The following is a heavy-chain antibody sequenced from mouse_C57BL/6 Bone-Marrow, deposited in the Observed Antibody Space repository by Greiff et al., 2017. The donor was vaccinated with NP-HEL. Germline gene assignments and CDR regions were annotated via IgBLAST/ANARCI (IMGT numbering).Heavy chain of an antibody. Sequence: EVQLQQSGAELVRPGASVKLSRTVSGFNIKDDYMHWVKQRPEQGLEWIGWIDPENGDTDYASKFQGKATITADTSSNTAYLQLSSLTSEDTAVYYCTTGGSSPYAMDYWGQGTSVTVSS. CDR2: IDPENGDT. D-gene: IGHD1-1*01. J-gene: IGHJ4*01. V-gene: IGHV14-4*01. CDR1: GFNIKDDY. CDR3: TTGGSSPYAMDY.